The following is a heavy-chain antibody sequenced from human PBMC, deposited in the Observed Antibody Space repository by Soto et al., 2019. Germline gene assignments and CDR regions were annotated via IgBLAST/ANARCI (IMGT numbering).Heavy chain of an antibody. CDR2: IIPIFGTA. D-gene: IGHD3-22*01. Sequence: QVQLVQSGAEVKKPGSSVKVSCKASGGTFSSYAISWVRQAPGQGLEWMGGIIPIFGTANHAQKFQGRVTITADESTSTAYMELSSLRSEDTAVYYCAAGPTYYYDSSGYVPYYYGMDVWGQGTTVTVSS. CDR1: GGTFSSYA. J-gene: IGHJ6*02. V-gene: IGHV1-69*01. CDR3: AAGPTYYYDSSGYVPYYYGMDV.